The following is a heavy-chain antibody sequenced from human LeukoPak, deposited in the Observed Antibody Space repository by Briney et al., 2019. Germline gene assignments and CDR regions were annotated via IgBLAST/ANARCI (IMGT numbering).Heavy chain of an antibody. CDR3: ARTEESGYSYRYFGYYYYMDV. CDR2: IYYSGST. V-gene: IGHV4-39*07. CDR1: GGSISSSSYY. J-gene: IGHJ6*03. D-gene: IGHD5-18*01. Sequence: SETLSLTCTVSGGSISSSSYYWGWIRQPPGKGLEWIGSIYYSGSTHYNPSLKSRVTISVDTSKNQFSLKLSSVTAADTAVYYCARTEESGYSYRYFGYYYYMDVWGKGTTVTVSS.